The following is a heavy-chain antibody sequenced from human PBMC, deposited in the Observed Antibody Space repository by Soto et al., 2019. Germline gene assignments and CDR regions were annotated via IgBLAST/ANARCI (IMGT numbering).Heavy chain of an antibody. CDR3: ARYYGSGSYYNPYGMDV. Sequence: QTLSLTCAISGDSVSSNSAAWNWIRQSPSRGLEWLGRTYYRSKWYNGYAVSVKSRITINPDTSKNQFSLQLNSVTPEDTAVYYCARYYGSGSYYNPYGMDVWGQGTTVTVSS. CDR1: GDSVSSNSAA. D-gene: IGHD3-10*01. V-gene: IGHV6-1*01. CDR2: TYYRSKWYN. J-gene: IGHJ6*02.